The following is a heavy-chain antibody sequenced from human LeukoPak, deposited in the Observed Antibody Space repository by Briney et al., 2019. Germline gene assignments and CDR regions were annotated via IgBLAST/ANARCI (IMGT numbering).Heavy chain of an antibody. CDR3: GRDPRLGIRGYTYGYIEY. CDR1: GCTFSSYT. J-gene: IGHJ4*02. V-gene: IGHV7-4-1*02. D-gene: IGHD5-18*01. CDR2: INTNTGNP. Sequence: ASVKVSCKTSGCTFSSYTITWVRQAPGQGLQWMGWINTNTGNPTYAQGFTGRYVFSLDTSVSTAYLQISGLTADDTAVYFCGRDPRLGIRGYTYGYIEYWGQGTLVTVSP.